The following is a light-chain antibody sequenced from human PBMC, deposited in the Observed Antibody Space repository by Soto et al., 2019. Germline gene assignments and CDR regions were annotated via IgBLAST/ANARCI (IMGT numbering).Light chain of an antibody. V-gene: IGKV3-15*01. CDR2: DSS. CDR3: QQYYNWPPTWT. J-gene: IGKJ1*01. CDR1: QSVSSS. Sequence: ESVLTQSPATLSVSPGERATLSCRASQSVSSSVAWYQQKPGQAPRLLIYDSSSRATGVPARFSGSGSGTEFSLAISSLQSEDFAVDYCQQYYNWPPTWTFGQGTKVDI.